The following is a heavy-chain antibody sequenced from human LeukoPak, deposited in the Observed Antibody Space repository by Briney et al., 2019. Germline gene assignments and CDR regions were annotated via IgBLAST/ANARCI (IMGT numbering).Heavy chain of an antibody. CDR1: GGSISSR. V-gene: IGHV4-39*01. CDR2: IYYSGST. CDR3: ARHEPDAFFFDY. Sequence: PSETLSLTCTVSGGSISSRWGWIRQPPGKGLEWIGTIYYSGSTYYNPSLKSRVTISVDTSKNHFSLNLSSVTAADTAVYYCARHEPDAFFFDYWGQGTLVTVSS. J-gene: IGHJ4*02. D-gene: IGHD2/OR15-2a*01.